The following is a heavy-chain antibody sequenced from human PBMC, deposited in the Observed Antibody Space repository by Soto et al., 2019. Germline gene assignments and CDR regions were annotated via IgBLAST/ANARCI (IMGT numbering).Heavy chain of an antibody. CDR3: VRDGTKTLRDWFDP. D-gene: IGHD1-1*01. V-gene: IGHV4-4*07. Sequence: SETLSLTCTVSGASISGFYWSWIRKSAGKGLEWIGRIYATGTTDYNPSLKSRVMMSVDTSKKQFSLKLGSVTAADTAVYYCVRDGTKTLRDWFDPWGQGIAVTVSS. CDR1: GASISGFY. CDR2: IYATGTT. J-gene: IGHJ5*02.